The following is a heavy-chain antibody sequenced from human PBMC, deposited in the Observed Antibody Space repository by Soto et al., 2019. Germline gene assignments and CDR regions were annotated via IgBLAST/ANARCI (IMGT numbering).Heavy chain of an antibody. J-gene: IGHJ6*02. Sequence: SETLSLTCTVSGGSISSSSYYWGWIRQPPGKGLEWIGSIYFSGSTYYNPSLKSRVTISVDTSKNHFSLKLRSVTAADTSVYYCATQPLARYCSSTSCLHYDGMDVWGQGTTDTVSS. D-gene: IGHD2-2*01. CDR1: GGSISSSSYY. CDR3: ATQPLARYCSSTSCLHYDGMDV. CDR2: IYFSGST. V-gene: IGHV4-39*01.